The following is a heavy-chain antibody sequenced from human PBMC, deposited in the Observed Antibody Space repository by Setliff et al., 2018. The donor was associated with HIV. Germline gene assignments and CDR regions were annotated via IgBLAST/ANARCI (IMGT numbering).Heavy chain of an antibody. CDR3: ARGRLMGSSVLFFDF. D-gene: IGHD1-26*01. Sequence: SETLSLTCTVSDASISNYHWSWIRQPPGKGLEWIGYIYYSGSTNYNPSLKSRVTISIDTSTNQFSLKLSSVTAADTAKYYCARGRLMGSSVLFFDFWGQGILVTVSS. J-gene: IGHJ4*02. CDR1: DASISNYH. V-gene: IGHV4-59*08. CDR2: IYYSGST.